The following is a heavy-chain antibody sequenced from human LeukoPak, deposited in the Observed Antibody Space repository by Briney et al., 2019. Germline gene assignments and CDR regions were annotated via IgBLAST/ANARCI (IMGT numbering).Heavy chain of an antibody. CDR3: ARDQEAFDY. J-gene: IGHJ4*02. Sequence: ASVKVSCKASGYTITGYYMHWVRQAPGQGLEWMGRINPNSGGTNSAQKFQGRITMTRDTSISTAYMELSRLRSDDTAVYYCARDQEAFDYWGQGTLVTVSS. V-gene: IGHV1-2*06. CDR1: GYTITGYY. CDR2: INPNSGGT.